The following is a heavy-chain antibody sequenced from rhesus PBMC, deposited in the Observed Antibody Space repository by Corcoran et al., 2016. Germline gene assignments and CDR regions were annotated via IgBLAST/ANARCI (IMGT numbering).Heavy chain of an antibody. CDR1: GGSISSSY. CDR3: ARRDNRFDV. Sequence: QLQLPESGPGLVKPSETLSLTCAVSGGSISSSYWRWIRQAPGTGLEWIGYIGGRSGSANYNPSLKGRVTLSVDTSKNPLSLRLSSVTAADTAVYYCARRDNRFDVWGPGVLVTVSS. J-gene: IGHJ5-1*01. V-gene: IGHV4-169*01. CDR2: IGGRSGSA.